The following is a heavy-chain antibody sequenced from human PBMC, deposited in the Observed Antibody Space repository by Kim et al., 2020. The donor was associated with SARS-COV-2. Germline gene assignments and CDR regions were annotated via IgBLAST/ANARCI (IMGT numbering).Heavy chain of an antibody. CDR3: AGRSYSDMIGDRHFEH. CDR2: SIPIFGTL. Sequence: SVKVSCKASGGTLSNYAISWVRQAPGQGLEWLGGSIPIFGTLNYAQKFQGRVTIIADKSTSTAHMELRRLRSEDTAIYYCAGRSYSDMIGDRHFEHWGQGTLVTVSS. D-gene: IGHD2-21*02. CDR1: GGTLSNYA. V-gene: IGHV1-69*06. J-gene: IGHJ4*02.